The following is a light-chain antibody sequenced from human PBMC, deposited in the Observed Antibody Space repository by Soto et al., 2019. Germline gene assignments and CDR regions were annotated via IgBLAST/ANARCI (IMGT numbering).Light chain of an antibody. CDR1: QGISSY. Sequence: AIRMTQSPSSLSASTGDRVTITCRASQGISSYLAWYQQKPGKAPKLLIYDASNLETGVPSRFSGSGSGTDSTFTISSLQPEDIATYYCQQYSHLITFGQGTRLEIK. V-gene: IGKV1-8*01. J-gene: IGKJ5*01. CDR2: DAS. CDR3: QQYSHLIT.